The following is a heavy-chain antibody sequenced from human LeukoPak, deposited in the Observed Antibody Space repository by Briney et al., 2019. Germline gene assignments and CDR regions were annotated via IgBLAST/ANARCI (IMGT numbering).Heavy chain of an antibody. CDR2: ISGSGGST. V-gene: IGHV3-23*01. CDR1: GFTFSSYA. D-gene: IGHD3-10*01. Sequence: GGSLRLSCAASGFTFSSYAMSWVRQAPGKGLEWVSAISGSGGSTYYADSAKGRFTISRDNAKNSLYLQMNSLRAEDTALYYCAKMGGSGSKNVGYYYYYMDVWGKGTTVTISS. CDR3: AKMGGSGSKNVGYYYYYMDV. J-gene: IGHJ6*03.